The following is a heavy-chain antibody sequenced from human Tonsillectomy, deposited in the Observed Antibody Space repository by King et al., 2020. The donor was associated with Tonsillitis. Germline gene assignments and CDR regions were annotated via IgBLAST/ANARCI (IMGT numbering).Heavy chain of an antibody. CDR2: INSDGSST. J-gene: IGHJ3*02. CDR1: GFTFSSYW. Sequence: VQLVESGGGLVQPGGSLRLSCAASGFTFSSYWMHWVRQAPGKGLVWVSRINSDGSSTNYADSEKGRFTISRDNAKNTLYLQMNSLRAEDTAVYYCARVGGRGWPNDAFDIWGQGTMVTVSS. CDR3: ARVGGRGWPNDAFDI. V-gene: IGHV3-74*01. D-gene: IGHD6-19*01.